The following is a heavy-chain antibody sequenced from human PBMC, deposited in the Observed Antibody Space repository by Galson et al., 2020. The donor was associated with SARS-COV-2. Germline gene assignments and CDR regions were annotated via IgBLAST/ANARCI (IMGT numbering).Heavy chain of an antibody. CDR2: ISAYNGNT. D-gene: IGHD3-22*01. CDR3: ARGIYYDSSGYYYLEKGRYGMDV. CDR1: GYTFTSYG. Sequence: ASVKVSCKASGYTFTSYGISWVRQAPGQGLEWMGWISAYNGNTNYAQKLQGRVTMTTDTSTSTAYMELRSLRSDDTAVYYCARGIYYDSSGYYYLEKGRYGMDVWGQGTTVTVSS. V-gene: IGHV1-18*01. J-gene: IGHJ6*02.